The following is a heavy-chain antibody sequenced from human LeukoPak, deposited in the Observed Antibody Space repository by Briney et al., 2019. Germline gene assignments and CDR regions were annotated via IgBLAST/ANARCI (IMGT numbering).Heavy chain of an antibody. V-gene: IGHV1-2*02. CDR2: INPNSGGT. CDR3: ARPYSRSWDNWFDP. D-gene: IGHD6-13*01. Sequence: ASVKVSCKASGYTFTGYYMHWVRQAPGQGLEWMGWINPNSGGTNYAQKFQGRVTMTRDTSISTAYMELSRLRSDDTAVYYCARPYSRSWDNWFDPWGQGTLVTVSS. J-gene: IGHJ5*02. CDR1: GYTFTGYY.